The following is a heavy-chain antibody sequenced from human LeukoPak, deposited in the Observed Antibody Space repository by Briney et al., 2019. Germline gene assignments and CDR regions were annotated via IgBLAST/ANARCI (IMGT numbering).Heavy chain of an antibody. CDR3: ASARITIFGVKAFQH. D-gene: IGHD3-3*01. Sequence: SETLSLTCAVYGGSFSGYYWSWIRQPPGKGLEWIGEINHSGSTNYNPSLKSRVTISVDTSKNQFSLKLSSVTAADTAVYYCASARITIFGVKAFQHWARAPWSPSPQ. J-gene: IGHJ1*01. CDR1: GGSFSGYY. CDR2: INHSGST. V-gene: IGHV4-34*01.